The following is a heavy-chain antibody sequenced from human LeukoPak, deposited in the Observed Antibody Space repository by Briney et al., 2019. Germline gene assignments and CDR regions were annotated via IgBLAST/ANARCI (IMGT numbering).Heavy chain of an antibody. V-gene: IGHV4-34*01. CDR2: INHSRST. J-gene: IGHJ4*02. D-gene: IGHD5-18*01. CDR1: GGSFSGYY. CDR3: ARGHFGSYSYGTDY. Sequence: PSETLSLTCAVYGGSFSGYYWSWIRQPPGKGLEWIGEINHSRSTNYNPSLKSRVTISVDTSKNQFSLKLSSVTAADTAVYYCARGHFGSYSYGTDYWGQGTLVTVSS.